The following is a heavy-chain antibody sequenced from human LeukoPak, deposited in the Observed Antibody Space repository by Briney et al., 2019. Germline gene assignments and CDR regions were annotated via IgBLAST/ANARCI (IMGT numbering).Heavy chain of an antibody. J-gene: IGHJ5*02. CDR1: GYTFTDYW. D-gene: IGHD3-22*01. CDR3: ARQYDGSSSYYHNWFDP. V-gene: IGHV5-51*01. Sequence: GESLKISCHASGYTFTDYWIGWVRQVPGKGLEWMGIIYPDDSDTRYSPSFQGQVTISVDKSISTAYLQWSSLQASDTAIYYCARQYDGSSSYYHNWFDPWGQGTLVTVSS. CDR2: IYPDDSDT.